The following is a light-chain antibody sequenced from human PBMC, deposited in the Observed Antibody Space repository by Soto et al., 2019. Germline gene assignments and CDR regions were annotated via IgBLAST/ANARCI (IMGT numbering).Light chain of an antibody. CDR2: KDN. V-gene: IGLV3-16*01. Sequence: SYELTQPPSVSVSLGQMARITCSGEALPKKYAYWFLQKSGQFPAVGIYKDNERSSGIPELFSGSSSGTLATLTISGVQAEDEGDYHCLSGDSSGTLDFGGGTKLTVL. CDR3: LSGDSSGTLD. CDR1: ALPKKY. J-gene: IGLJ2*01.